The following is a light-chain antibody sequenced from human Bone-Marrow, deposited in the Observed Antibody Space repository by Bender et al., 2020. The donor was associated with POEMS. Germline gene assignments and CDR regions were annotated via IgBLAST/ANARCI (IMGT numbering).Light chain of an antibody. J-gene: IGLJ2*01. V-gene: IGLV2-14*03. CDR1: SSDIGGYNY. CDR3: SSYASSTTVV. Sequence: QSALTQAASVAGSPGQSIAISCTGTSSDIGGYNYVSWYQQHPDKAPKLMIYDVSNRPSGVSNRFSGSKSGYTASLTISGLQAEDEADYYCSSYASSTTVVFGGGTKLTVL. CDR2: DVS.